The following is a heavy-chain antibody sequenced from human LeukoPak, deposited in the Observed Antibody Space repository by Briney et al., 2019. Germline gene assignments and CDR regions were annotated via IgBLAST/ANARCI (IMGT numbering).Heavy chain of an antibody. D-gene: IGHD2-15*01. CDR3: ARQIVATVYFDY. J-gene: IGHJ4*02. CDR1: GYSISSGYY. Sequence: SETLSLTCAVSGYSISSGYYWGWIRQPPGKGLEWIGSIYHSGSTYYNPSLKSRVTISVDTSKNQFSLKLSSVTAADTAVYYCARQIVATVYFDYRGQGTLVTVSS. CDR2: IYHSGST. V-gene: IGHV4-38-2*01.